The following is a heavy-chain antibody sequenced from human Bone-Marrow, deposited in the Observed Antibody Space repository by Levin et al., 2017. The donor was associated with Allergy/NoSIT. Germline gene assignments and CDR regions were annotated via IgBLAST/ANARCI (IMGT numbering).Heavy chain of an antibody. CDR3: AKKVGTDTAILERLDNYFDF. V-gene: IGHV3-23*01. J-gene: IGHJ4*02. Sequence: QSGGSLRLSCAASGFTFSSYAMTWVRQAPGRGLEWVSTFSGSGGSTYYADSVKGRFTISRDNSRNTLYLQMHSLRAEDTAVYYCAKKVGTDTAILERLDNYFDFWGQGTLVTVSS. CDR2: FSGSGGST. CDR1: GFTFSSYA. D-gene: IGHD5-18*01.